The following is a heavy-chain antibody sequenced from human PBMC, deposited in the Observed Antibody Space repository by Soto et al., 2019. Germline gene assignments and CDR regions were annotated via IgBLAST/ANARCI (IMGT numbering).Heavy chain of an antibody. V-gene: IGHV3-53*04. J-gene: IGHJ4*02. Sequence: GGSLRLSCAASGFTVSSNYMSWVRQAPGKGLEWVSVIYSGGSTYYADSVKGRFTISRHNSKNTLYLQMNSLRAEGTAVYYCARDRRDGYNFRDYFDYWGQGTLVTVSS. CDR2: IYSGGST. D-gene: IGHD5-12*01. CDR3: ARDRRDGYNFRDYFDY. CDR1: GFTVSSNY.